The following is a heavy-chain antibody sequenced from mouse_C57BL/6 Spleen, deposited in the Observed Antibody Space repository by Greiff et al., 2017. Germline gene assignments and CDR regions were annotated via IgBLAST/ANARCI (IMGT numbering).Heavy chain of an antibody. J-gene: IGHJ4*01. V-gene: IGHV1-42*01. D-gene: IGHD2-1*01. CDR3: ARSVYGNYVRAMDY. CDR2: INPSTGGT. Sequence: EVQLQQSGPELVKPGASVKISCKASGYSFTGYYMNWVKQSPEKSLEWIGEINPSTGGTTYNQKFKAKATLTVDKSSSTAYMQLKSLTSEDSAVYYCARSVYGNYVRAMDYWGQGTSVTVSS. CDR1: GYSFTGYY.